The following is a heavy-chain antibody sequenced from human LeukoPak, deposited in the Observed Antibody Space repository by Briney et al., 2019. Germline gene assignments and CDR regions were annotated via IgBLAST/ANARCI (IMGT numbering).Heavy chain of an antibody. CDR3: ASKNGSGTLNYYYMDV. Sequence: SETLSLTCTVSGGSISSYYWSWIRQPPGKGLEWIGYIYYSGSTNYNPSLKSRVTISVDTSKNQFSLKLSSVTAADTAVYYCASKNGSGTLNYYYMDVWGKGTTVTVSS. V-gene: IGHV4-59*12. CDR1: GGSISSYY. D-gene: IGHD3-10*01. CDR2: IYYSGST. J-gene: IGHJ6*03.